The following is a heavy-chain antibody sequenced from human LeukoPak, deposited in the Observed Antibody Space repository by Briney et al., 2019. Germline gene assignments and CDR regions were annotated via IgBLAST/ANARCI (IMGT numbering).Heavy chain of an antibody. V-gene: IGHV3-33*01. J-gene: IGHJ6*03. CDR2: IYSDGVNK. D-gene: IGHD2-8*01. CDR3: ARHRGSVFKGYMDV. CDR1: GFTLGNHG. Sequence: GGSLRLSCAASGFTLGNHGMHWVRQAPGKGLEWVAIIYSDGVNKYCADSMKGRFTISRDTSKNTLFLEMESLRTEDMAVYYCARHRGSVFKGYMDVWGKGTTVTVSS.